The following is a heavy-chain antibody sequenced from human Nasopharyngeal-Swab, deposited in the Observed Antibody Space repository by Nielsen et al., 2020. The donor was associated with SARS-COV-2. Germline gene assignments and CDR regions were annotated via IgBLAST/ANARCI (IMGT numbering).Heavy chain of an antibody. CDR2: ISSSSSTT. CDR1: GFTFSSYS. CDR3: AKQGPEMTRGVNNYLDY. V-gene: IGHV3-48*01. J-gene: IGHJ4*02. D-gene: IGHD3-10*01. Sequence: GESLKISCAASGFTFSSYSMNWVRQAPGKGLEWVSYISSSSSTTYYADSVKGRFTISRDNSKNTLYLEMDSLRAEDTAVYYCAKQGPEMTRGVNNYLDYWGQGTLVTVSS.